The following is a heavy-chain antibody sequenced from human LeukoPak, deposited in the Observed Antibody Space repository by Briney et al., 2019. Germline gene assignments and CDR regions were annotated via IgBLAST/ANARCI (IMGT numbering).Heavy chain of an antibody. V-gene: IGHV3-23*01. J-gene: IGHJ4*02. CDR1: GFTFSSYA. D-gene: IGHD2-15*01. CDR3: ATQGVAIVVVVAATREFDY. CDR2: ISGSGGST. Sequence: GGSLRLSCAASGFTFSSYAMSWVRQAPGKGLEWVSAISGSGGSTYYADSVKGRFTISRGNSKNTLYLQMNSLRAEDTAVYYCATQGVAIVVVVAATREFDYWGQGTLVTVSS.